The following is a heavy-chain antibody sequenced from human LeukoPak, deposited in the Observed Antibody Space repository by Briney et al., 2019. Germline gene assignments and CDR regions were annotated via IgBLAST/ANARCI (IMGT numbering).Heavy chain of an antibody. CDR1: GYTFTSYD. D-gene: IGHD3-10*01. CDR3: ARGGITMVRGVRYYGMDV. Sequence: ASVKVSCKASGYTFTSYDINWVRQATGRGLEWMGWMNPNSGNTGYAQKFQGRVTMTRNTSISTAYMELSSLRSEDTAVYYCARGGITMVRGVRYYGMDVWGQGTTVTVSS. CDR2: MNPNSGNT. J-gene: IGHJ6*02. V-gene: IGHV1-8*01.